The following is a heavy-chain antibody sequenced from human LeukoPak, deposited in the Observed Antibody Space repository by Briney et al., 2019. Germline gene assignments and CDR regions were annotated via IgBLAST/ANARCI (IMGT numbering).Heavy chain of an antibody. D-gene: IGHD6-13*01. CDR2: INHSGST. CDR3: ARFGVVASGTNY. CDR1: GFTFSTYW. Sequence: GSLSLSCAASGFTFSTYWMSWVRQPPGKGLEWIGEINHSGSTNYNPSLKSRVTISVDTSKNQFSLKLSSVTAADTAVYYCARFGVVASGTNYWGQGTPVTVSS. V-gene: IGHV4-34*01. J-gene: IGHJ4*02.